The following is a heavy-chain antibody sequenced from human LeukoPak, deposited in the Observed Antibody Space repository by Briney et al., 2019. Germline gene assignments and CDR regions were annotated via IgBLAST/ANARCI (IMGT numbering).Heavy chain of an antibody. V-gene: IGHV4-59*01. J-gene: IGHJ4*02. CDR2: IYYSGST. CDR3: ARDRLGAHLFDY. Sequence: PSETLSLTCTVSGVSISSYYWSWLRQPTGKGLEWVGYIYYSGSTNYNPSLKSRVTISVDTSKTQFSLRLSSVTAADTAVYYCARDRLGAHLFDYWGQGTLVTVSS. D-gene: IGHD1-26*01. CDR1: GVSISSYY.